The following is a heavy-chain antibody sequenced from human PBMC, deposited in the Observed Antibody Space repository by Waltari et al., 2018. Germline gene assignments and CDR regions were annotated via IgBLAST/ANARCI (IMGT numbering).Heavy chain of an antibody. D-gene: IGHD2-21*02. V-gene: IGHV3-23*01. CDR1: GFTFRSYG. CDR3: AKGGVVTAWDEY. CDR2: ISGGSDYI. Sequence: EVQLLESGGGVVQPGGSLRLSCAASGFTFRSYGLSWVRQAPGKGPEGVSAISGGSDYIYYADSVRGRFTISRDNSKNTLYLQMSSLKAEDTAVYYCAKGGVVTAWDEYWGQGTLVTVSS. J-gene: IGHJ4*02.